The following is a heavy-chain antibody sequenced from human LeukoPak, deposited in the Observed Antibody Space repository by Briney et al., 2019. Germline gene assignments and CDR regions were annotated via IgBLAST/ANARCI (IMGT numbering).Heavy chain of an antibody. CDR3: ASFYGSGSYPPYGMDV. J-gene: IGHJ6*02. D-gene: IGHD3-10*01. Sequence: GSLRLSCAASGFTFSSYAMSWVRQAPGKGLEWVSAISGSGGSTYYADSVKGRFTISRDNSKNTLYLQMNSLRAEDTAVYYCASFYGSGSYPPYGMDVWGQGTTVTVSS. V-gene: IGHV3-23*01. CDR1: GFTFSSYA. CDR2: ISGSGGST.